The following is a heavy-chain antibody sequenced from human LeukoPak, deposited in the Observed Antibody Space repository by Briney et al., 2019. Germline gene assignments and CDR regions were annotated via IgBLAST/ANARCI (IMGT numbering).Heavy chain of an antibody. J-gene: IGHJ4*02. CDR3: ARDRITMVRGVIIRRWYFDY. CDR1: GGSFSGYY. V-gene: IGHV3-7*03. D-gene: IGHD3-10*01. CDR2: IKQDGSEK. Sequence: PSETLSLTCAVYGGSFSGYYWSWIRQPPGKGLEWVANIKQDGSEKYYVDSVKGRFTISRDNAKNSLYLQMNSLRAEDTAVYYCARDRITMVRGVIIRRWYFDYWGQGTLVTVSS.